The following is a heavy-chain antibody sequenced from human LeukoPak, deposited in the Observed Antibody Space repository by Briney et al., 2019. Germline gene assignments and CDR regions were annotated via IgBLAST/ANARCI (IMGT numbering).Heavy chain of an antibody. J-gene: IGHJ2*01. Sequence: GASVKVSCKASGYTFTGYYMHWVRQAPGQGREWMGWINPNSGGTNYAQKFQGRVTMTRDTSISTAYMELSRLRSDDTAVYYCARDGTGYSSGWYYWYFDLWGRGTLVTVSS. CDR1: GYTFTGYY. D-gene: IGHD6-19*01. V-gene: IGHV1-2*02. CDR2: INPNSGGT. CDR3: ARDGTGYSSGWYYWYFDL.